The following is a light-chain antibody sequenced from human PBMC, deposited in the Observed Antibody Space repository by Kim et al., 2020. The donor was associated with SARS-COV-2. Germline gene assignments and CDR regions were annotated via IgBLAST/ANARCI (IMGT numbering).Light chain of an antibody. CDR1: SGRIDDHY. CDR3: QSYNRDNVL. Sequence: KTVTISCTRSSGRIDDHYVQWYQQRPGGVPSTVIYEDDQRPSGVSDRFSGSIDNSSNSASLTISGLRTEDEADYYCQSYNRDNVLFGGGTQLTVL. CDR2: EDD. V-gene: IGLV6-57*03. J-gene: IGLJ2*01.